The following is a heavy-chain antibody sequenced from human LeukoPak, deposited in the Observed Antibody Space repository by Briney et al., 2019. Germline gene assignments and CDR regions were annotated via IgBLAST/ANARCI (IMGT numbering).Heavy chain of an antibody. CDR3: AKSLLHYYDSSGPDY. CDR2: ISGSGGST. J-gene: IGHJ4*02. D-gene: IGHD3-22*01. CDR1: GFTFSSYA. Sequence: GGSLRLSCAASGFTFSSYAMSWVRQAPGKGLEWASAISGSGGSTYYADSVKGRFSISRDNSKNTLYLQMNSLRAEDTAVYYCAKSLLHYYDSSGPDYWGQGTLVTVSS. V-gene: IGHV3-23*01.